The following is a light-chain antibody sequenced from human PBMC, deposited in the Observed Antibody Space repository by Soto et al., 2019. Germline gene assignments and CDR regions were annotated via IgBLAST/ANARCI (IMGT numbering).Light chain of an antibody. CDR1: SSDVGGYSY. CDR3: SSYTTSSTYV. J-gene: IGLJ1*01. CDR2: DVS. Sequence: QSVLTQPASVSGSPGQSITISCTGTSSDVGGYSYISWYQHNPGRAPKLMIYDVSNRPSGVSDRFSGSKSGNTASLTISRLQAEDEADYYCSSYTTSSTYVFGSGTKGTVL. V-gene: IGLV2-14*03.